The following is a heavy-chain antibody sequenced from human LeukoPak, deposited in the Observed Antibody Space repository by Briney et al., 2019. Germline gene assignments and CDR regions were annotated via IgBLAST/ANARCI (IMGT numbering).Heavy chain of an antibody. Sequence: ASVKVSCKASGYTFTGYYMHWVRQAPGQGLEWMGWINPNSGATNYEQKFQGRVTMTRDTSISTAYMELNRLRSDDTAVYYCATPYCGGDCYEYYFDTWGQGTLVTVSS. D-gene: IGHD2-21*02. V-gene: IGHV1-2*02. CDR2: INPNSGAT. J-gene: IGHJ4*02. CDR1: GYTFTGYY. CDR3: ATPYCGGDCYEYYFDT.